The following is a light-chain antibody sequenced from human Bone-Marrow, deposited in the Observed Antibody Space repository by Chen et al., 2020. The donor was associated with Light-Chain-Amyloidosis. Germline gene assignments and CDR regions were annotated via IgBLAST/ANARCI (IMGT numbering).Light chain of an antibody. CDR2: DDS. CDR3: QVWDRGSDRPV. V-gene: IGLV3-21*02. J-gene: IGLJ2*01. CDR1: NVGSTS. Sequence: SYVLTQPSSVSVAPGQTATIACGGNNVGSTSVHWYQQTPGQAPLLVVYDDSDRPSGIPERLSGPTPGNTAPLTISGVEAGDEADNYCQVWDRGSDRPVFGGGTKLTVL.